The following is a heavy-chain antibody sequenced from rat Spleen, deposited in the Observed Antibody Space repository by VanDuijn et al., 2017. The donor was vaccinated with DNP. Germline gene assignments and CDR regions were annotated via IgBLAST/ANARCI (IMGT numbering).Heavy chain of an antibody. CDR2: MNNAGSA. D-gene: IGHD1-1*01. V-gene: IGHV3-3*01. J-gene: IGHJ4*01. CDR3: ARLRLEWEVRAMDA. Sequence: EVQLQESGPGLVKPSQSLSLTCSVTGYSITSNCKWSWIRKFPGNKLEWMGYMNNAGSANYNPSLKSRISITKDTSKNQFFLQLNSLTTEDTATYYCARLRLEWEVRAMDAWGQGTSVTVSS. CDR1: GYSITSNCK.